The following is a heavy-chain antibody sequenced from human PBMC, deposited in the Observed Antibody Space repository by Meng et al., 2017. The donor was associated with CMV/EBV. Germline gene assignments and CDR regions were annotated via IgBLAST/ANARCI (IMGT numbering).Heavy chain of an antibody. CDR1: RFPLTNARMG. J-gene: IGHJ5*02. CDR2: IFSNDGK. V-gene: IGHV2-26*01. Sequence: SGPTLAKPTYILTLTCTVYRFPLTNARMGVSWIRQPPGKALEWLAHIFSNDGKYYITSLKSRLTISKDTSKSQVVLNMNNMDPVDTATYYCARIGRYYDFWSGYQNWSDTWGQGTKVTVSS. D-gene: IGHD3-3*01. CDR3: ARIGRYYDFWSGYQNWSDT.